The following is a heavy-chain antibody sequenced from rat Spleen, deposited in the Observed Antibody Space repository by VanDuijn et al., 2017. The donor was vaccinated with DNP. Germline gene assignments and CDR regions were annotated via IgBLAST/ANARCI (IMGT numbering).Heavy chain of an antibody. CDR2: ISTSGDST. J-gene: IGHJ3*01. CDR1: GFIFSSFP. CDR3: TTHSGNYYSNYPTWFAY. Sequence: EVQLVESGGGLVQPGRSMKLSCVASGFIFSSFPMAWVRQAPTKGLEWVATISTSGDSTYYRDSVKGRFTISRDKTEPTLYLQMDSLRSEDTATYYCTTHSGNYYSNYPTWFAYWGQGTLVTVSS. D-gene: IGHD1-2*01. V-gene: IGHV5-46*01.